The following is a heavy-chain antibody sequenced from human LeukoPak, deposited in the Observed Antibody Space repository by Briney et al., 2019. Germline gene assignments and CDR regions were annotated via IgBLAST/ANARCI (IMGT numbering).Heavy chain of an antibody. V-gene: IGHV3-23*01. Sequence: PGGSLRLSCAASGFTFSSYAMSWVRQAPGKGLEWVSAISGSGGSTYYADSVKGRFTISRDNSKNTLYLQMNSLRAEDTAVYYCAKELSRDYYGSGSSTNYDAFDIWGQGTMVTVSS. D-gene: IGHD3-10*01. CDR3: AKELSRDYYGSGSSTNYDAFDI. J-gene: IGHJ3*02. CDR1: GFTFSSYA. CDR2: ISGSGGST.